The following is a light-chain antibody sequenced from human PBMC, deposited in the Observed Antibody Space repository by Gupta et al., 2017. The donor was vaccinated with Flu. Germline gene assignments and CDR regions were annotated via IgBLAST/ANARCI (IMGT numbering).Light chain of an antibody. CDR1: NIGAKN. J-gene: IGLJ3*02. CDR2: DDT. CDR3: QAWDSIGDHWV. Sequence: GQTASLTCGGNNIGAKNVHWYQQRPGQAPVLVVYDDTDRPSGIPERFSGSNTGNTATLTISKVVAGDEADYYCQAWDSIGDHWVFGGGTKLTVL. V-gene: IGLV3-21*02.